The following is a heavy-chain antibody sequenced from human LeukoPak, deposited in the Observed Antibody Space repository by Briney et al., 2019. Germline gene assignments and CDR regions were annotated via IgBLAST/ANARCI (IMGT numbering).Heavy chain of an antibody. J-gene: IGHJ4*02. CDR3: ASIRPWRPQRGQLEIDY. CDR1: GGSISSSSYY. CDR2: INHSGST. V-gene: IGHV4-39*07. Sequence: SETLSLTCTVSGGSISSSSYYWSWIRQPPGKGLEWIGEINHSGSTNYNPSLKSRVTISVDTSKNQFSLKLSSVTAADTAVYYCASIRPWRPQRGQLEIDYWGQGTLVTVSS. D-gene: IGHD3-3*01.